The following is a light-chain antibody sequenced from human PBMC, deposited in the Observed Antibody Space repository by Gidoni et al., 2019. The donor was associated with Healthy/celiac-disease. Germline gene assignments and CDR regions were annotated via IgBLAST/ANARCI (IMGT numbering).Light chain of an antibody. V-gene: IGKV3-15*01. Sequence: EIVMTQSPATLSVSPGERATLSCRASQSVSSNLAWYQQKPGQAPRLPIYGASTRATGIPARFSGSRSGTEFTLTISSLQSEDFAVYYCQQYNNWPRTFXQXTKVEIK. CDR2: GAS. CDR1: QSVSSN. CDR3: QQYNNWPRT. J-gene: IGKJ1*01.